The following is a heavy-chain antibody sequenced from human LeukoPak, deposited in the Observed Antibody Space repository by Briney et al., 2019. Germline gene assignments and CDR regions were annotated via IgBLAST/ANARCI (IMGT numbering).Heavy chain of an antibody. D-gene: IGHD6-19*01. CDR1: GGSISSSDSY. CDR3: GSLAVAVLSKGY. V-gene: IGHV4-39*01. Sequence: SETLSLTCTVSGGSISSSDSYWAWVRQPPGKGLEWIASIYYSGSTYYNPSLKSRVTISVDTSRNQFSLKLSSVTAADPAVYYCGSLAVAVLSKGYGGQETLVIVPS. J-gene: IGHJ4*02. CDR2: IYYSGST.